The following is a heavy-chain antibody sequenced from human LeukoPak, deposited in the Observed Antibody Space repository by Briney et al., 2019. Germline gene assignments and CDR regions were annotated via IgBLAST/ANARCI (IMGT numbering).Heavy chain of an antibody. J-gene: IGHJ4*02. CDR3: ARPSVLGPNTDY. Sequence: GGSLRLSCAASGFTFSNDWMSWVRQTPGKGLEWVATIEQDGSEKYYVDSVKGRFTISRDNAKKSLFLQMNSLRADDTAVYYCARPSVLGPNTDYWGQGTLVTVSS. CDR1: GFTFSNDW. CDR2: IEQDGSEK. V-gene: IGHV3-7*01. D-gene: IGHD4/OR15-4a*01.